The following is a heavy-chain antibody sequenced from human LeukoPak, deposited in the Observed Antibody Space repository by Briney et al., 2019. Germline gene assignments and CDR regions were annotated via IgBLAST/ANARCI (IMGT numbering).Heavy chain of an antibody. CDR1: AGSISSGGYY. CDR2: IYHSGST. CDR3: ARGGYSGFDY. V-gene: IGHV4-30-2*01. Sequence: SQTLSLTCTVSAGSISSGGYYWSWIRQPPGKGLEWIGYIYHSGSTYYNPSLKSRVTISVDRSKNQFSLKLSSVTAADTAVYYCARGGYSGFDYWGQGTLVTVSS. J-gene: IGHJ4*02. D-gene: IGHD1-26*01.